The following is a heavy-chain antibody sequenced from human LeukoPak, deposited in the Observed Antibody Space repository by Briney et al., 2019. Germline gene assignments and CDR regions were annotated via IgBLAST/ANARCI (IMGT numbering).Heavy chain of an antibody. CDR1: GFTFSNYE. Sequence: GGSLRLSCSASGFTFSNYEINWVRQAPGKGLEWVSYIASSGSTIYYADSVKGRFTISRDNAKSSLYLQMNSLRADDTAVYYCATSRGYFFRWFQHWGQGTLVTASS. CDR3: ATSRGYFFRWFQH. CDR2: IASSGSTI. D-gene: IGHD3-22*01. J-gene: IGHJ1*01. V-gene: IGHV3-48*03.